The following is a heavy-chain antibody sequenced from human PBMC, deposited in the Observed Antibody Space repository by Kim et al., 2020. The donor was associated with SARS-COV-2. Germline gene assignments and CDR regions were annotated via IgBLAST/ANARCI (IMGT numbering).Heavy chain of an antibody. V-gene: IGHV3-23*01. CDR3: AKGMTSLVRGLLDF. Sequence: GGSLRLSCAASGFTFSSYAMSWVRQAPGKGLEWVSVSSNGGGSTYYADSVKGRFTISRDNSKNTLYLLMNSLRAEDTALYYCAKGMTSLVRGLLDFWGQG. CDR2: SSNGGGST. J-gene: IGHJ4*02. D-gene: IGHD2-21*01. CDR1: GFTFSSYA.